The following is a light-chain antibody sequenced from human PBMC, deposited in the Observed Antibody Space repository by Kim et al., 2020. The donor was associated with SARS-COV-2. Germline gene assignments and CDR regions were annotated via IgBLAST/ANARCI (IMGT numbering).Light chain of an antibody. J-gene: IGLJ2*01. V-gene: IGLV3-19*01. CDR2: GKN. Sequence: SSELTQDPAVSVALGQTVRFTCQGDSLRSYYATWYQQKPGQAPILVTYGKNNRPSGIPDRFSGSSSGNTATLTITGTQAGDEADYYCNSRDTNDNVVFGGGTRLTVL. CDR3: NSRDTNDNVV. CDR1: SLRSYY.